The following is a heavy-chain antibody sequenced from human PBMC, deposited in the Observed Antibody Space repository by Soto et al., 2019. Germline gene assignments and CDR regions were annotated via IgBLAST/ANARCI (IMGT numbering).Heavy chain of an antibody. CDR3: AAGIWGSYRSEPYYYYYMDV. CDR1: GGSISSYY. V-gene: IGHV4-59*01. CDR2: IYYSGST. D-gene: IGHD3-16*02. Sequence: QVQLQESGPGLVKPSETLPLTCTVSGGSISSYYWSWIRQPPGKGLEWIGYIYYSGSTNYNPSLKSRVTISVDTSKNQFSLKLSSVTAADTAVYYCAAGIWGSYRSEPYYYYYMDVWGKGTTVTVSS. J-gene: IGHJ6*03.